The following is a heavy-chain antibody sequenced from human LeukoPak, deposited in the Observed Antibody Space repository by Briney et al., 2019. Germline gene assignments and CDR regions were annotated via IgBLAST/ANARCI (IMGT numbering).Heavy chain of an antibody. V-gene: IGHV3-21*01. D-gene: IGHD2-8*01. Sequence: GGSLRLSCAASGFTFSSYSMNWVRQAPGKGLEWVSSISSSSSYIYYADSVKGRFTISRDNAKNSLYLQMNSLRAEDTAVYYCARGVLMVYAMTYYYYYMDVWGKGTTVTVSS. J-gene: IGHJ6*03. CDR3: ARGVLMVYAMTYYYYYMDV. CDR2: ISSSSSYI. CDR1: GFTFSSYS.